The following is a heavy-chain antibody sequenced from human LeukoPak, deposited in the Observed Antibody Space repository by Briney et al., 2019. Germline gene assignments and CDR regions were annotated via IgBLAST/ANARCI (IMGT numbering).Heavy chain of an antibody. CDR3: AKDVAPDSGWDLDY. J-gene: IGHJ4*02. CDR1: GLTFSTYS. Sequence: GGSLRLSCAVSGLTFSTYSMTWVRQGPGKWLEWVLSIYNSGAKIFYAGSVKGRFTISRDNSKNMLYLQMNSLRIEDTAVYYCAKDVAPDSGWDLDYWGQGTLVTVSS. CDR2: IYNSGAKI. D-gene: IGHD6-19*01. V-gene: IGHV3-23*01.